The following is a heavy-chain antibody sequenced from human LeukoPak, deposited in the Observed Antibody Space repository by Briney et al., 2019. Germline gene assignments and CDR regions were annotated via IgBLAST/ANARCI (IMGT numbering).Heavy chain of an antibody. V-gene: IGHV3-48*01. Sequence: GGSLRLSCAASGFTFSSYSMNWVRQAPGKGLEWVSYISSSSSTIYYADSVKGRFTISRDNAKNSLYLQMNSLRAEDTAVYYCARGSYCSGGSCYSWFDPWGQGTLVTVSS. CDR2: ISSSSSTI. J-gene: IGHJ5*02. CDR1: GFTFSSYS. D-gene: IGHD2-15*01. CDR3: ARGSYCSGGSCYSWFDP.